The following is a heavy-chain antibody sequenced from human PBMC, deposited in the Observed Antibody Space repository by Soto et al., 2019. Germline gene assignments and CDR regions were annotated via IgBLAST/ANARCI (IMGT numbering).Heavy chain of an antibody. Sequence: SETLSLTCTVSGGSISSGGYYWSWIRQHPGKGLEWIGYIYYSGSTYYNPSLKSRVTISVDTSKNQFSLKLSSVTAAETAVYYCARTQLTYYYDSSSYRHTDYWGQGTLVTVSS. CDR3: ARTQLTYYYDSSSYRHTDY. CDR2: IYYSGST. CDR1: GGSISSGGYY. V-gene: IGHV4-31*03. D-gene: IGHD3-22*01. J-gene: IGHJ4*02.